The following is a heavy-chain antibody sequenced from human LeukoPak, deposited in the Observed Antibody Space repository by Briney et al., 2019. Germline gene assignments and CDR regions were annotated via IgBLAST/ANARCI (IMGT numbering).Heavy chain of an antibody. CDR3: ARGPGYDFWSGYASYYYYYAMDV. D-gene: IGHD3-3*01. J-gene: IGHJ6*02. CDR1: GGSFSAYY. CDR2: INHSGST. Sequence: SDTLSLTCAAYGGSFSAYYLSWIRQPPGKGLKWIGEINHSGSTNYNPSLKSRVTISVDTSKTQFSLKLSAVTAADTAVYYCARGPGYDFWSGYASYYYYYAMDVWGQGTTVTVSS. V-gene: IGHV4-34*01.